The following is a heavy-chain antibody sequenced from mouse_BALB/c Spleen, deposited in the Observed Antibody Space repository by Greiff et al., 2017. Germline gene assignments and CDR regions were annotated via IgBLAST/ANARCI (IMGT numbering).Heavy chain of an antibody. D-gene: IGHD4-1*01. CDR3: ARRDLTGTVDY. Sequence: EVMLVESGGGLVQPGGSLKLSCAASGFTFSSYTMSWVRQTPEKRLEWVATISSGGSYTYYPDSVKGRFTISRDNAKNTLYLQMSSLKSEDTAMYYCARRDLTGTVDYWGQGTTLTVSS. V-gene: IGHV5-6-4*01. CDR1: GFTFSSYT. J-gene: IGHJ2*01. CDR2: ISSGGSYT.